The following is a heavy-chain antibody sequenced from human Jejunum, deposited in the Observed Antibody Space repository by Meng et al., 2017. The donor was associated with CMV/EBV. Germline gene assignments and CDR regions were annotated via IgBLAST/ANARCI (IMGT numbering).Heavy chain of an antibody. CDR2: FSGSSTYS. CDR3: ARDNLRSTSWQGDYAMDV. CDR1: SYG. V-gene: IGHV3-21*01. J-gene: IGHJ6*02. D-gene: IGHD2-2*01. Sequence: SYGMTRVSQATGKGLEWVSSFSGSSTYSYSADSVKGRLTISRDKAKNSLYLQMNGLRAEETALYYCARDNLRSTSWQGDYAMDVWGQGTTVTVSS.